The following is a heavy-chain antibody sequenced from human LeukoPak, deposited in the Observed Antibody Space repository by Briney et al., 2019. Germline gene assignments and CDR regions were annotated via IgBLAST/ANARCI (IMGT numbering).Heavy chain of an antibody. CDR2: ISGDAVTS. CDR3: AKEGFDS. V-gene: IGHV3-23*01. Sequence: AGGSLRLSCAASGFTFKNYAMNWVRQSPGQGLEWVSTISGDAVTSWYADSVKGRFTISRDNSKNTLYLQMNSLRAEDTAVYYCAKEGFDSWGQGTLVTVSS. J-gene: IGHJ4*02. CDR1: GFTFKNYA.